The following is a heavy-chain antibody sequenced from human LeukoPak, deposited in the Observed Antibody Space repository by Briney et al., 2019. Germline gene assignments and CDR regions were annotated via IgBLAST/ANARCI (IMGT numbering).Heavy chain of an antibody. CDR3: ATERGYSGFFDY. CDR2: NYSGGIT. J-gene: IGHJ4*02. D-gene: IGHD5-12*01. Sequence: GGSLRLSCAASGFTVSSNYVSWVRQAPGKGLEWVSVNYSGGITYYADSVKGRFTISRDDSKNTLSLQMNSLRAEDTAMYYCATERGYSGFFDYWGQGTLVTVSS. CDR1: GFTVSSNY. V-gene: IGHV3-53*01.